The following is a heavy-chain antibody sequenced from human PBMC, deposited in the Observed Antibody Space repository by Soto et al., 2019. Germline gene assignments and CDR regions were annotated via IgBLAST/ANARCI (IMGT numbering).Heavy chain of an antibody. D-gene: IGHD5-12*01. V-gene: IGHV3-23*01. J-gene: IGHJ5*02. CDR1: GFTFSTNS. CDR2: ISGGGDST. CDR3: SKWDGYGDQ. Sequence: EVQLLESGGGLVQPGGSLRLSCAASGFTFSTNSMTWVRQAPGKGLEWVCGISGGGDSTHYADSVKGRFTISRDNSKNMVYLQMNSLTADDTAVYFCSKWDGYGDQWGPGTLVTVSS.